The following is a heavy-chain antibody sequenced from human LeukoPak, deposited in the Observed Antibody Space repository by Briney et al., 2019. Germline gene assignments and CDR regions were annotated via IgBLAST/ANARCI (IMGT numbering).Heavy chain of an antibody. CDR1: GYSISSGYY. V-gene: IGHV4-38-2*02. J-gene: IGHJ5*02. Sequence: SETLSLTCAVSGYSISSGYYWGWIRQPPGKGLEWIGSIYHSGSTYYNPSLKSRVTISVDTSKNQFSLKLSSVTAADTAVYYCARDETGTTPCNWFDPWGQGTLVTVSS. CDR2: IYHSGST. D-gene: IGHD1-7*01. CDR3: ARDETGTTPCNWFDP.